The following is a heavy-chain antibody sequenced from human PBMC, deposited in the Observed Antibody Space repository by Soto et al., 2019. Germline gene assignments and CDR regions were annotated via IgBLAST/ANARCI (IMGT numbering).Heavy chain of an antibody. CDR1: GYSFTSYW. CDR3: ARLYYYDSSGYFPNWFDP. D-gene: IGHD3-22*01. Sequence: GESLKISCKGSGYSFTSYWIGWVRQMPGKGLEWMGIIYPGDSDTRYSPSFQGQVTISADKSISTAYLQWSSLKASDTAMYYCARLYYYDSSGYFPNWFDPWGQGTLVTVSS. J-gene: IGHJ5*02. V-gene: IGHV5-51*01. CDR2: IYPGDSDT.